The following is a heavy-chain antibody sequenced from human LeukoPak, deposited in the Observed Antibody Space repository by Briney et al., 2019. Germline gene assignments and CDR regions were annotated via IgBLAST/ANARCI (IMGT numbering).Heavy chain of an antibody. J-gene: IGHJ3*02. CDR1: GYTFTGYY. V-gene: IGHV1-8*02. CDR3: ASRPGGHYSGAFDI. D-gene: IGHD2-21*01. CDR2: MNPNSGNT. Sequence: ASVKVSCKASGYTFTGYYMHWVRQAPGQGLEWMGWMNPNSGNTGYAQKFQGRVTMTRNTSISTAYMELSSLRSEDTAVYYCASRPGGHYSGAFDIWGQGTMVTVSS.